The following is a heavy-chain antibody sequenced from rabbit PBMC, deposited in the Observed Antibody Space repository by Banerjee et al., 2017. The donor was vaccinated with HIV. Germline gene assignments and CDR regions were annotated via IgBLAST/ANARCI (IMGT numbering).Heavy chain of an antibody. Sequence: QEQLVESGGGLVKPGASLTLTCKASGFSFSSYYYMSWVRQAPGKGLEWIGCIGSGITTTYYASWAKGRFTISKTSSTTVTLQMTSLTVADTATYFCASGYSDICCDLWGQGTLVTVS. D-gene: IGHD1-1*01. CDR1: GFSFSSYYY. V-gene: IGHV1S45*01. J-gene: IGHJ4*01. CDR3: ASGYSDICCDL. CDR2: IGSGITTT.